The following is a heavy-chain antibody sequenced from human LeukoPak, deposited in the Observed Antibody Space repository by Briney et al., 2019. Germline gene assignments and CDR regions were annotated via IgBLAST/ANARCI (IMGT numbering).Heavy chain of an antibody. D-gene: IGHD3/OR15-3a*01. Sequence: GGSLRLSCAASGFAFNDSWMSWVRQAPGKGLEWVGRVKSEIDGGAIDYAAPVKDRFSASRDDSKNTLHLQMDGLKTEDTAVYFCTSGTGYTDHDYWGQGTLVTVSS. V-gene: IGHV3-15*01. CDR1: GFAFNDSW. CDR2: VKSEIDGGAI. CDR3: TSGTGYTDHDY. J-gene: IGHJ4*02.